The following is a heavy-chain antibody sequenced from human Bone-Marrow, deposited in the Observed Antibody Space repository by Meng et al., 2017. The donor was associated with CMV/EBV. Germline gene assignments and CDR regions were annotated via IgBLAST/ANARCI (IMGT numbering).Heavy chain of an antibody. V-gene: IGHV1-2*02. CDR3: ARDLTKMDIVVVPAAASTYNWFDP. Sequence: ASVKGSCKASGYTFTGYYMHWVRQAPGQGLEWMGWINPNSGGTNYAQKFQGRVTMTRDTSISTAYMELSRLRSDDTAVYYCARDLTKMDIVVVPAAASTYNWFDPWGQGTLVTVSS. J-gene: IGHJ5*02. D-gene: IGHD2-2*03. CDR2: INPNSGGT. CDR1: GYTFTGYY.